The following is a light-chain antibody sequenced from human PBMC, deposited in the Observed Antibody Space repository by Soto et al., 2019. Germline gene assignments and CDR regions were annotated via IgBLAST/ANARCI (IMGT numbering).Light chain of an antibody. CDR2: DVS. V-gene: IGLV2-8*01. J-gene: IGLJ1*01. Sequence: QSALTQPRSVSGSPGQSVTISCTGTSSDIGGYDSVSWYQQHPGKAPKVMIYDVSKRPSGVPDRFSGSKSGNTASLTVSALQAEDEADYYCSSYTDRNNLVFGTGTKV. CDR1: SSDIGGYDS. CDR3: SSYTDRNNLV.